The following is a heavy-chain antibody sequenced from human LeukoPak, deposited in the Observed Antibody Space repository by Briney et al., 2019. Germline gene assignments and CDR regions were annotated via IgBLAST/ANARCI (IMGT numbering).Heavy chain of an antibody. D-gene: IGHD6-25*01. CDR1: GGSISSSSYY. V-gene: IGHV4-39*07. J-gene: IGHJ6*03. CDR2: IYYSGST. Sequence: PSETLSLTCTVSGGSISSSSYYWGWIRQPPGKGLEWIGSIYYSGSTYYNPSLKSRVTISVDTSKNQFSLKLSSVTAADTAVYYCARERAAYYYYYMDVWGKGTTVTVSS. CDR3: ARERAAYYYYYMDV.